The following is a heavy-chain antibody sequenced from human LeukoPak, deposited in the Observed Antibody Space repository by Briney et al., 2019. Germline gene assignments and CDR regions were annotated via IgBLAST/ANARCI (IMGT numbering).Heavy chain of an antibody. CDR1: GGSIISTTYY. J-gene: IGHJ6*03. V-gene: IGHV4-39*07. Sequence: PSETLSLTCTVSGGSIISTTYYWGWIRQPPGEGLEWIGSIDYSGSTYYNPSLKSRVTISVDTSKNQFSLNLSSVTAADPAVYSCARASGSSWDERRLHAYYYYMDVWGKGTTVTVSS. D-gene: IGHD6-13*01. CDR2: IDYSGST. CDR3: ARASGSSWDERRLHAYYYYMDV.